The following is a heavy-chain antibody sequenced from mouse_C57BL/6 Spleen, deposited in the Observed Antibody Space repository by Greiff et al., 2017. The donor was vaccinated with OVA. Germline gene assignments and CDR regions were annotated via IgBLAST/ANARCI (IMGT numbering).Heavy chain of an antibody. CDR2: ISSGSSTI. CDR3: ARLGSSYGYYFDY. D-gene: IGHD1-1*01. V-gene: IGHV5-17*01. CDR1: GFTFSDYG. Sequence: EVQLVESGGGLVKPGGSLKLSCAASGFTFSDYGMHWVRQAPEKGLEWVAYISSGSSTIYYADTVKGRFTISRDNAKNTLFLQVTSLRSEDTAMYYCARLGSSYGYYFDYWGQGTTLTVSS. J-gene: IGHJ2*01.